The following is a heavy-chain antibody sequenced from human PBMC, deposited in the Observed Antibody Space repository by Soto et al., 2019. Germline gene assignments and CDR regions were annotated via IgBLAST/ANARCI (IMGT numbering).Heavy chain of an antibody. CDR2: ISGSGGRT. Sequence: GGSLRLSCAASGFTFGNYAMTWVRQAPGKGLEWVSDISGSGGRTYYADSVKGRFTISRDNSKNTPYLQMNSLRVEDRAVYYCAKGGTREWLRTLDGWGKGTTVTVSS. CDR3: AKGGTREWLRTLDG. CDR1: GFTFGNYA. D-gene: IGHD5-12*01. J-gene: IGHJ6*04. V-gene: IGHV3-23*01.